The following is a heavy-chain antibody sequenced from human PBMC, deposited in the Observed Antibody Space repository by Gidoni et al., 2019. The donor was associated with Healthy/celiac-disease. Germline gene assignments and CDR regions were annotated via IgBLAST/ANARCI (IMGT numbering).Heavy chain of an antibody. Sequence: QLQLQESGPGLVKPSETLSLTCTVSGGSISSSSYYWGWIRQPPGKGLEWIGSIYYSGSTYYNPSLKSRVTISVDTSKNQFSLKLSSVTAADTAVYYCARVLRLERVVRDLPRGPWGYWGQGTLVTVSS. V-gene: IGHV4-39*07. CDR2: IYYSGST. J-gene: IGHJ4*02. D-gene: IGHD3-10*01. CDR3: ARVLRLERVVRDLPRGPWGY. CDR1: GGSISSSSYY.